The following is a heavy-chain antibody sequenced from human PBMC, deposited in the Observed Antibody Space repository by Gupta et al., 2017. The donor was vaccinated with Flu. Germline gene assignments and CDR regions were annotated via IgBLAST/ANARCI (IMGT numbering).Heavy chain of an antibody. Sequence: DVQVVESGGGLVQPGGSLRLSCAASGFTFSSYSMNWVRQAPGKGLEWVSYISGSGSTTDYADSVKDRFTISRDNAKDLLYLQMNSLRDEDTAVYYCARVGQEFYGRWGQGTLVTVSS. CDR2: ISGSGSTT. CDR1: GFTFSSYS. V-gene: IGHV3-48*02. D-gene: IGHD3-10*01. J-gene: IGHJ4*02. CDR3: ARVGQEFYGR.